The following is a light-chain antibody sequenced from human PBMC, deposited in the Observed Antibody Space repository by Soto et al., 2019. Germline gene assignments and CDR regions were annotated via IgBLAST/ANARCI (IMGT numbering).Light chain of an antibody. Sequence: DIQMTQSPSSLSASAGDRVTITCRASQSIXNSLCWDERQLGKVTKVLSSDQTSLQRGVPSRFSGSGSGRDFTLTISSLQPEDFATSYCRESYTALWGTFGQGTKVDIK. J-gene: IGKJ1*01. CDR2: DQT. CDR1: QSIXNS. CDR3: RESYTALWGT. V-gene: IGKV1-39*01.